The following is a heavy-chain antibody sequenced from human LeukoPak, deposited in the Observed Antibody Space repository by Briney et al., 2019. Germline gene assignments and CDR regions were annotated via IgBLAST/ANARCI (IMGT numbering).Heavy chain of an antibody. CDR1: GFTFSSYA. D-gene: IGHD3-10*01. V-gene: IGHV3-30*04. CDR3: AKAIGGYYFDY. J-gene: IGHJ4*02. Sequence: GGSLRLSCAASGFTFSSYAMHWVRQAPGKGLEWVAVISYDGSNKYYADSVKGRFTISRDNSKNTLYLQMNSLRAEDTALYYCAKAIGGYYFDYWGQGTLVTVSS. CDR2: ISYDGSNK.